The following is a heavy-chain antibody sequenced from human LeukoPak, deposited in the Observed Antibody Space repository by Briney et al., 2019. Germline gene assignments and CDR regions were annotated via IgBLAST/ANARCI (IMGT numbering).Heavy chain of an antibody. CDR3: ARANLLWFGELFPFDY. V-gene: IGHV1-46*01. J-gene: IGHJ4*02. CDR2: INPSGGST. Sequence: ASVKVSCKASGYTFTSYYMHWVRQAPGQGLEWMGIINPSGGSTSYAQKFQGRVTMTRDTSTSTVYMELSSLRSEDTAVYYCARANLLWFGELFPFDYWGRGTLVTVSS. D-gene: IGHD3-10*01. CDR1: GYTFTSYY.